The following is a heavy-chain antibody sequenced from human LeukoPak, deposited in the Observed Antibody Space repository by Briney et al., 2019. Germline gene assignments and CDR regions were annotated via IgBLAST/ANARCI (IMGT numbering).Heavy chain of an antibody. Sequence: SETLSLTCAVYGGSFSGYYWSWIRQPPGKGLEWIGEINHSGSTNYNPSLKSRVTISVDTSKNQFSLKLSSVTAADTAVYYCARGQSITIFGVVTNYYMDVWGKGTTVTVSS. V-gene: IGHV4-34*01. CDR1: GGSFSGYY. D-gene: IGHD3-3*01. J-gene: IGHJ6*03. CDR2: INHSGST. CDR3: ARGQSITIFGVVTNYYMDV.